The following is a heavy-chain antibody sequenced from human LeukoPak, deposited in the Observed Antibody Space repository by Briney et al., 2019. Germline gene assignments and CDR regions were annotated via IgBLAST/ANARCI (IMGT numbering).Heavy chain of an antibody. V-gene: IGHV4-39*07. CDR2: IYYSGST. Sequence: PSETLSLTCTVSGGSISSSSYYWGWIRQPPGKGLEWIGSIYYSGSTYYNPSLKSRVTISVDTSKNQFSLKLSSVTAADTAVYYCAKALDYGDFDYWGQGTLVTVSS. CDR1: GGSISSSSYY. D-gene: IGHD4-17*01. J-gene: IGHJ4*02. CDR3: AKALDYGDFDY.